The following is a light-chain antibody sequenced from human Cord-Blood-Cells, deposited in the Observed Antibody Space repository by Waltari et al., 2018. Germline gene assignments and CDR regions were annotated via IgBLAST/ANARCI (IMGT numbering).Light chain of an antibody. V-gene: IGKV4-1*01. CDR1: QSVLYSSNNKNY. J-gene: IGKJ1*01. Sequence: DIVMTQSPDSLAVSLGERATINCKSSQSVLYSSNNKNYLAWYQQKPGPPPKLLIYWASTRESGVPDRFSGSGSGTDFTRTISSLQAEDVAVYYCQQYYSTPRTFGQGTKVEIK. CDR2: WAS. CDR3: QQYYSTPRT.